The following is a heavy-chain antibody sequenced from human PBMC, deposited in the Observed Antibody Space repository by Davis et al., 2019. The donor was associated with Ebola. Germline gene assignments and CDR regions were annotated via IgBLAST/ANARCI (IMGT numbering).Heavy chain of an antibody. CDR2: IYYSGST. CDR3: SNEDY. CDR1: GGSISSYY. V-gene: IGHV4-59*08. D-gene: IGHD4-11*01. Sequence: MPGGSLRLSCTVSGGSISSYYWSWIRQPPGKGLEWIGYIYYSGSTNYNPSLKSRVTISVDTSKNQFSLKLNSVTAADTAVYYCSNEDYWGQGTLVTVSS. J-gene: IGHJ4*02.